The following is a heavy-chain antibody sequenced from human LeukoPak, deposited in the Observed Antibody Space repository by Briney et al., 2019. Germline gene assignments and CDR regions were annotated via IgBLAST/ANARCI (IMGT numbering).Heavy chain of an antibody. D-gene: IGHD1-26*01. V-gene: IGHV3-30*18. CDR3: AKGDGSYYYYYGMDV. Sequence: PGGSLRLSCAASGFTFSSYGMHWVRQAPGKGLEWVAVISYDGSNKYHADSVKGRFTISRDNSKNTLYLQMNSLRAEDTAVYYCAKGDGSYYYYYGMDVWGQGTTVTVSS. CDR1: GFTFSSYG. CDR2: ISYDGSNK. J-gene: IGHJ6*02.